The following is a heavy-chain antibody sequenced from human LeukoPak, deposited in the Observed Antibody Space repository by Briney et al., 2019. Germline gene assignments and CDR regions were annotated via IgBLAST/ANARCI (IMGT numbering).Heavy chain of an antibody. CDR2: INPNSGGT. Sequence: ASVKVSCKASGYTFTGYYMHWVRQAPGQGLEWMGWINPNSGGTNYAQKFQGRVTMTRDTSISTAYMELSRLRSDDTAVYYCARDLPSPSGLRVDYFDNWGQGTLVTVSS. V-gene: IGHV1-2*02. CDR1: GYTFTGYY. CDR3: ARDLPSPSGLRVDYFDN. D-gene: IGHD6-19*01. J-gene: IGHJ4*02.